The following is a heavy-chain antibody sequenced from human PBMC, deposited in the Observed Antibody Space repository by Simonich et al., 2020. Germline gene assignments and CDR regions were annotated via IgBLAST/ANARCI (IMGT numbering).Heavy chain of an antibody. CDR3: ARNGLVGILKAFDI. D-gene: IGHD2-21*01. V-gene: IGHV1-2*02. Sequence: QVQLVQSGAEVKKPGASVKVSCKASGYTFTGYYLHWVRQAPGQGLEWMGWINPNRGGTNYAQKFQGRVTMPRDTSISTAYMELSRLRSDDTAVYYCARNGLVGILKAFDIWGQGTMVTVSS. CDR2: INPNRGGT. J-gene: IGHJ3*02. CDR1: GYTFTGYY.